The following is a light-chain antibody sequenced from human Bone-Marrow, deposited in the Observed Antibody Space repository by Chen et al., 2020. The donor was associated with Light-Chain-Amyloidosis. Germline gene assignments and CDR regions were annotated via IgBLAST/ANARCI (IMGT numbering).Light chain of an antibody. CDR3: SSYTITNTLV. CDR1: SSDVGGDNH. J-gene: IGLJ1*01. V-gene: IGLV2-14*01. CDR2: EVT. Sequence: QSALTQPASVSGSPGQSITISCTGTSSDVGGDNHVSWYQQHPDKAPKLMIYEVTTRPSWVPDRSAGSKSDNTASLTNSGLQTEDEADYFCSSYTITNTLVFGSGTRVTVL.